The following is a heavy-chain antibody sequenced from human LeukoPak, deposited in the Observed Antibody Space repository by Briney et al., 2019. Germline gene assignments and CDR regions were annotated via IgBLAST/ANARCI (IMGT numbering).Heavy chain of an antibody. J-gene: IGHJ4*02. V-gene: IGHV3-48*01. Sequence: GGSLRLSCAASGFTFSSYTMNWVRQAPGEGLEWVSYISTTSVTINYADSVKGRFTISRDNSKNTLYLQMNSLRAEDTALYYCAIREPIGYWGQGTLVTVSS. CDR2: ISTTSVTI. D-gene: IGHD1-14*01. CDR1: GFTFSSYT. CDR3: AIREPIGY.